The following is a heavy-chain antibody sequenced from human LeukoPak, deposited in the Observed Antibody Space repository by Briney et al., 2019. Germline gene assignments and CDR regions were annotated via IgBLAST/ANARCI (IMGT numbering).Heavy chain of an antibody. V-gene: IGHV3-21*01. CDR1: GFTFSSYS. Sequence: GGSLRLSCVASGFTFSSYSMNWVRQAPGKGLEWVSSISSSSSYIYYADSVKGRFTISRDNAKNSLYLQMNSLRAEDTAVYYCARDTPHVSTPFDYWGQGTLVTVSS. D-gene: IGHD2-15*01. CDR3: ARDTPHVSTPFDY. CDR2: ISSSSSYI. J-gene: IGHJ4*02.